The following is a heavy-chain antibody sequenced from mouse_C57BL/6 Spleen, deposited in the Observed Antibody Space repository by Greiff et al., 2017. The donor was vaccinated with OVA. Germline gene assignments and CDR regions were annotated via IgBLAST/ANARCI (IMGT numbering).Heavy chain of an antibody. V-gene: IGHV7-3*01. CDR3: ARYYGTGTRYFDV. D-gene: IGHD1-1*01. Sequence: EVKLVESGGGLVQPGGSLSLSCAASGFTFTDYYMSWVRQPPGKALEWLGFIRNKANGYTTEYSASVKGRFTISRDNSQSILYLQMNALRAEDSATYYCARYYGTGTRYFDVWGTGTTVTVSS. CDR1: GFTFTDYY. CDR2: IRNKANGYTT. J-gene: IGHJ1*03.